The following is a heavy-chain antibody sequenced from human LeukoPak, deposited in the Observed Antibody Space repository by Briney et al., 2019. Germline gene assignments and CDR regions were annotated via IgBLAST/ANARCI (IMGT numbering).Heavy chain of an antibody. CDR3: ASLGDYADFDY. Sequence: SETLSLTCAVYGGSFSGYYWSWIRQPPGKGLEWIGEINHSGSTNYNPSLKSRVTISVDTSKNQFSLKLSSVTAADTAVYYCASLGDYADFDYWGQGTLVAVSS. V-gene: IGHV4-34*01. CDR1: GGSFSGYY. J-gene: IGHJ4*02. CDR2: INHSGST. D-gene: IGHD4-17*01.